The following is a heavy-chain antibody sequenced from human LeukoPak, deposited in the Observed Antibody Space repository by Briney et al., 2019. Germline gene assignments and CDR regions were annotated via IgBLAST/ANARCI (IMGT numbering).Heavy chain of an antibody. V-gene: IGHV3-21*01. CDR1: GFTFSSYS. D-gene: IGHD4-23*01. CDR3: ARDDYGGLDY. J-gene: IGHJ4*02. Sequence: PGGSLRLSCAASGFTFSSYSMNWVRQAPGKGLEWVSSISSSSSYISYADSVKGRFTISRDNAKNSLYLQMTSLRAEDTAVYYCARDDYGGLDYWGQGTLVTVSS. CDR2: ISSSSSYI.